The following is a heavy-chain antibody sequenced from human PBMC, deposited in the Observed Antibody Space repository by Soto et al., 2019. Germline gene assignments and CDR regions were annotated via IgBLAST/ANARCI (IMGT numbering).Heavy chain of an antibody. CDR3: TTGTRGSPELKGD. CDR1: GFTFSNAW. CDR2: IKSKTDGGTT. Sequence: EVQLVESGGGLVKPGGSLRLSCAASGFTFSNAWMSWVRQAPGKGLEWVGRIKSKTDGGTTDYAAPVKGRFTISRDDSKNTLYLQMNSLKTEDTAVYYCTTGTRGSPELKGDWGQGTLVTVSS. D-gene: IGHD1-26*01. V-gene: IGHV3-15*01. J-gene: IGHJ4*02.